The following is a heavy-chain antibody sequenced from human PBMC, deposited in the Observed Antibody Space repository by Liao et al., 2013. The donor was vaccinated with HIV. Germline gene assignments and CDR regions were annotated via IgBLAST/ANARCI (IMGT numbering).Heavy chain of an antibody. Sequence: QVQLHQWGAGLLKPSETLSLTCAVYGGSFSGYYWSWIRQPPGKGLEWIGEINHSGSTNFNPSLKSRVTISVDTSKNQFSLKLSSVTAADTAVYYCARGGRRIYSGIYPLRYWGQGTLVTVSS. D-gene: IGHD1-26*01. CDR3: ARGGRRIYSGIYPLRY. CDR1: GGSFSGYY. V-gene: IGHV4-34*01. CDR2: INHSGST. J-gene: IGHJ4*02.